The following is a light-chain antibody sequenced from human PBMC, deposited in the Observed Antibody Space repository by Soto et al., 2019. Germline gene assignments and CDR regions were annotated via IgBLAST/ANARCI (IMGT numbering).Light chain of an antibody. V-gene: IGLV2-14*03. CDR1: GSDIGGYKY. CDR2: DVS. J-gene: IGLJ2*01. Sequence: QSALTQPASVSGSPGQSITISCTGTGSDIGGYKYVSWYQQHPGKAPKLMIYDVSDRPSGASNRFSGSKSGNTASLTISGLQAVDEADYYCASYSTTSTLIFGGGTKVTVL. CDR3: ASYSTTSTLI.